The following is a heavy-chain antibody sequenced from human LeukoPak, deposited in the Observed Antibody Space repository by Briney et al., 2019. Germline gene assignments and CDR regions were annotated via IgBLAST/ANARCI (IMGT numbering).Heavy chain of an antibody. Sequence: PGGSLRLFCTASGFIFSSHWMTWVRQSPGKGLEWVANIKEDGSVKYYVDSVKGRFTISRDNTKNALYLQMNSLRADDTAVYFCARDSTWLLDYWGQGTLITVSS. V-gene: IGHV3-7*03. CDR3: ARDSTWLLDY. J-gene: IGHJ4*02. D-gene: IGHD6-19*01. CDR1: GFIFSSHW. CDR2: IKEDGSVK.